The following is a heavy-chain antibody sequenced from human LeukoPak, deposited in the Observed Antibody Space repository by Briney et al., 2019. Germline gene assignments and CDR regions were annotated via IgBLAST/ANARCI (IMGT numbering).Heavy chain of an antibody. CDR3: ARGKGDGWYPFDY. CDR2: ISSSSSYI. CDR1: GFTLSSNS. Sequence: GGSLRLSCAASGFTLSSNSMNWVRKAPGKGLEWVSFISSSSSYIYYADSVKGRFTISRDNAKNSLYLQMNSLRVEDTAVYYCARGKGDGWYPFDYWGQGTLVTVSS. V-gene: IGHV3-21*01. J-gene: IGHJ4*02. D-gene: IGHD6-19*01.